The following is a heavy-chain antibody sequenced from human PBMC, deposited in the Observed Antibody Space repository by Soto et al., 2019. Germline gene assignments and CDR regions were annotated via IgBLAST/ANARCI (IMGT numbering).Heavy chain of an antibody. CDR1: GYTFASYD. CDR3: ARGHNDYGDQNWFDP. CDR2: MNPNSGNT. D-gene: IGHD4-17*01. Sequence: QVQLVQSGAEVKKPGASVKVSCKASGYTFASYDINWVRQATGQGLEWMGWMNPNSGNTGYAQKFQGRVTMTRNTSXTTAYMELSSLRSEDTAVYYCARGHNDYGDQNWFDPWGQGTLVTVSS. J-gene: IGHJ5*02. V-gene: IGHV1-8*01.